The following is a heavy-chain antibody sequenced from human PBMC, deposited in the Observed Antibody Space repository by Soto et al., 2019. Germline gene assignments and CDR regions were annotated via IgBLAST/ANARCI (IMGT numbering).Heavy chain of an antibody. Sequence: QVQLLESGPGLVKPSETLSLTCTVSGDSIGTTHSYWAWIRQPPGRGWEWIGNIHYRGSTNYMPSLRSRVTLSVDTSKNQFSLRLTSVTAEDTAVYYCARHEGNGNVWPLDYWGQGILVTVSS. CDR1: GDSIGTTHSY. CDR2: IHYRGST. V-gene: IGHV4-39*01. J-gene: IGHJ4*02. CDR3: ARHEGNGNVWPLDY. D-gene: IGHD2-8*01.